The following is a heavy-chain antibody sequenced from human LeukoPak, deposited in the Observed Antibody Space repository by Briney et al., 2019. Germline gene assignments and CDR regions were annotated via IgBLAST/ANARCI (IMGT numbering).Heavy chain of an antibody. D-gene: IGHD6-25*01. Sequence: GGSLRLSCAASGFIVSDSYMSWVRQAPGKGLEWVSLIYSGGSTYYADSVKGRFTISRDSSKNTLDLQMNNLRAEDTAVYFCASVHAAGYIWGQGTMVTVFS. J-gene: IGHJ3*02. CDR2: IYSGGST. V-gene: IGHV3-53*01. CDR1: GFIVSDSY. CDR3: ASVHAAGYI.